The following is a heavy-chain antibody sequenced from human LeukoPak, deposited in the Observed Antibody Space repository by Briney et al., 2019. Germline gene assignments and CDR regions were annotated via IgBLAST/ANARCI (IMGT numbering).Heavy chain of an antibody. V-gene: IGHV4-34*01. D-gene: IGHD1-26*01. Sequence: TPSETLSLTCAVYGGSFSGYYWSWIRQPPGKGLEWIGEINHSGSTNYNPSLKSRVTISVDTSKNQFSLKLSSVTAADTAVYYCARGRLGGATRSHFDYWGQGTLVTVSS. J-gene: IGHJ4*02. CDR2: INHSGST. CDR3: ARGRLGGATRSHFDY. CDR1: GGSFSGYY.